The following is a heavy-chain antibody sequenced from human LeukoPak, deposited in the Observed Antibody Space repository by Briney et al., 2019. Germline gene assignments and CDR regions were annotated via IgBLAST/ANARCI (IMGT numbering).Heavy chain of an antibody. CDR1: GYSISSGYY. D-gene: IGHD3-10*01. Sequence: SETLSLTCTVSGYSISSGYYWGWLRQPPGKGLEWIGSIYHSGSTYYNPSLKSRVTISVDTSKNQFSLKLSSVTAADTAVYYCASLVHYYGSGSYFGAFDIWGQGTMVTVSS. J-gene: IGHJ3*02. CDR3: ASLVHYYGSGSYFGAFDI. CDR2: IYHSGST. V-gene: IGHV4-38-2*02.